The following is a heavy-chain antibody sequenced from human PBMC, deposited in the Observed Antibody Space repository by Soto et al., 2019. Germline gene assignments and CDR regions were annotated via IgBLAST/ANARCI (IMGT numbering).Heavy chain of an antibody. D-gene: IGHD4-17*01. V-gene: IGHV3-48*03. J-gene: IGHJ6*02. CDR1: GFTFDTYH. CDR2: IHSGGSRI. CDR3: ARDGSTVTTIYHYAIDV. Sequence: PGGSLRVSCAACGFTFDTYHMNCVRHATGKWLEWVSYIHSGGSRIYYADSVKGRFTISRDNAKNSLYLQMNSLRGEDTAVSCCARDGSTVTTIYHYAIDVWGQGTTVTVSS.